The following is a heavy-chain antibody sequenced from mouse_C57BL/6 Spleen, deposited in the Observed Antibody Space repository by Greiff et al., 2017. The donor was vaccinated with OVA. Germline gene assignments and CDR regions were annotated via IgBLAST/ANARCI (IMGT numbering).Heavy chain of an antibody. CDR1: GFTFSSYA. Sequence: EVHLVESGEGLVKPGGSLKLSCAASGFTFSSYAMSWVRQTPEKRLEWVAYISSGGDCIYYADTVKGRFTLSRDNARNTQYLQMSSMKYEDTAMYYCTREGDYSNLDDWGQGTSVTVSS. D-gene: IGHD2-5*01. J-gene: IGHJ4*01. V-gene: IGHV5-9-1*02. CDR2: ISSGGDCI. CDR3: TREGDYSNLDD.